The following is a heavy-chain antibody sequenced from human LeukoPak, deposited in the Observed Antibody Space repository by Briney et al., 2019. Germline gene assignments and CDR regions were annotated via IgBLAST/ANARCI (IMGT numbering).Heavy chain of an antibody. J-gene: IGHJ6*04. V-gene: IGHV3-7*03. CDR2: IKQDGSEK. D-gene: IGHD5-18*01. CDR1: GFTFSSYW. CDR3: ARGGDGYSYVYYYYGMDV. Sequence: GGSLRLSCAASGFTFSSYWMSWVRQAPGKGLEWVANIKQDGSEKYYVDSVKGRFTISRDNAKNSLYLQMNSLRAEDTAVYYCARGGDGYSYVYYYYGMDVWGKGTTVTVSS.